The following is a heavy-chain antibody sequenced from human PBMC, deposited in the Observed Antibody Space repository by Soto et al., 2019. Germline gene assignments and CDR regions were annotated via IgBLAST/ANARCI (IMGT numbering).Heavy chain of an antibody. CDR1: GYTFTSYA. D-gene: IGHD6-13*01. V-gene: IGHV1-3*01. Sequence: QVQLVQSGAEVKKPGASVKVSCKASGYTFTSYAMHWVRQAPGQRLEWMGWINAGNGNTKYSQKFQGRVTITRDTSASTAYMELSSLRSEDTAVYYCARDLRIAAAGRSKYWGQGTLVTVSS. J-gene: IGHJ4*02. CDR2: INAGNGNT. CDR3: ARDLRIAAAGRSKY.